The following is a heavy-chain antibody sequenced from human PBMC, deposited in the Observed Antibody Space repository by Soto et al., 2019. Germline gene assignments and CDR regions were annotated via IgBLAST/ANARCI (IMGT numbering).Heavy chain of an antibody. CDR3: ARWFGEPYNWFDP. D-gene: IGHD3-10*01. CDR2: IYHSGGT. J-gene: IGHJ5*02. CDR1: GDSITTPYY. V-gene: IGHV4-38-2*01. Sequence: RSLTCAVSGDSITTPYYLGWLRQPPGKGLEWIANIYHSGGTYYNPSLKSRATISIDTSKNQFSLRLTAVTAADTAMYFYARWFGEPYNWFDPWGQGTLVTVSS.